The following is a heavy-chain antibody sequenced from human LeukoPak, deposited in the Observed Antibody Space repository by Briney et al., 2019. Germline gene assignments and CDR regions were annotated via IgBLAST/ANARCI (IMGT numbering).Heavy chain of an antibody. Sequence: ASVKVSCKASGYTFTSFGINWVRQATGQGLEWMGWINPNNGDTDYAQKFQGRVTMTRNTSTSTVFMELSSLTSEDTAVYYCARARGGRVMIFGEASRILFDHWGQGSLVTVSS. CDR1: GYTFTSFG. J-gene: IGHJ4*02. CDR2: INPNNGDT. D-gene: IGHD3/OR15-3a*01. V-gene: IGHV1-8*01. CDR3: ARARGGRVMIFGEASRILFDH.